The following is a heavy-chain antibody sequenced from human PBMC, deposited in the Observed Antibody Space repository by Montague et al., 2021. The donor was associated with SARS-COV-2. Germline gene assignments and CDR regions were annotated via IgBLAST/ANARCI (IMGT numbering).Heavy chain of an antibody. Sequence: SETLSLTCTVSGGSISTYYWSWIRQPAGKGLEWIGRIYTNETTNYNPSLKSRVTMSIDTSKNQFSLKLTSVTAADTAVYYCARTFRGSWFGESWFGPWGQGTLVTLSS. CDR3: ARTFRGSWFGESWFGP. J-gene: IGHJ5*02. CDR2: IYTNETT. CDR1: GGSISTYY. V-gene: IGHV4-4*07. D-gene: IGHD3-10*01.